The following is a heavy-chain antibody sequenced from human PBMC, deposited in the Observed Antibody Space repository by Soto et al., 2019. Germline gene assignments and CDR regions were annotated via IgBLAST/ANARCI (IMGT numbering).Heavy chain of an antibody. CDR2: ISSSAGTI. Sequence: QVQLVGSGGGLVKPGGSLRLSCAASGLTFSDNYMTWIRQAPGKGLEWISYISSSAGTIYYADSVKGRFTISRDNAKNSLYMQMTKLRAEDTAVYYCARAPYFGSGTYYYYALDVWGQGTTVTVSS. CDR1: GLTFSDNY. CDR3: ARAPYFGSGTYYYYALDV. D-gene: IGHD3-10*01. J-gene: IGHJ6*02. V-gene: IGHV3-11*01.